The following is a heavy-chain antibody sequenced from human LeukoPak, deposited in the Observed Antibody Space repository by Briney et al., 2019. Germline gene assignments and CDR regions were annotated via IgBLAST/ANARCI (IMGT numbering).Heavy chain of an antibody. V-gene: IGHV4-59*01. CDR1: GGSIRSYF. CDR3: ARGLVLATDDAFDI. Sequence: SETLSLTCTVSGGSIRSYFWSWLRQPPGKELEWIGYIWDTEITDYNPSLKSRVTISLDTSKNHFSLKLRSVTAADTALYFCARGLVLATDDAFDIWGQGTLVTVSS. CDR2: IWDTEIT. J-gene: IGHJ3*02. D-gene: IGHD5-12*01.